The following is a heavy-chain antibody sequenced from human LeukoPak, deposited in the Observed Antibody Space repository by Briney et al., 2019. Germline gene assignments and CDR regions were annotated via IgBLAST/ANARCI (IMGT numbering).Heavy chain of an antibody. J-gene: IGHJ4*02. Sequence: PGGSLRLSCAASGFTFSSYGMHWVRQAPGKGLEWVAFIRYDGSNKYYADSVKGRFTISRDNSKNTLYLQMNSLRAEDTAVYYCARGSAAAAPFDYWGQGTLVTVSS. CDR2: IRYDGSNK. V-gene: IGHV3-30*02. CDR1: GFTFSSYG. D-gene: IGHD6-13*01. CDR3: ARGSAAAAPFDY.